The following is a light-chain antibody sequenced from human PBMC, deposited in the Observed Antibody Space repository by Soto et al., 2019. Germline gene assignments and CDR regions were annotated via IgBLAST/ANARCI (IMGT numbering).Light chain of an antibody. CDR2: QTS. CDR1: QYINTR. V-gene: IGKV3-11*01. CDR3: QLFGRSPT. J-gene: IGKJ3*01. Sequence: EIVLTQSPATLSSFPGDRVTLSCRASQYINTRLAWYQHRPGQAPRLLIYQTSLRAAGIPARFSASGSGTDFTLTISDVQPEDFALYYCQLFGRSPTFGPGTKVHIK.